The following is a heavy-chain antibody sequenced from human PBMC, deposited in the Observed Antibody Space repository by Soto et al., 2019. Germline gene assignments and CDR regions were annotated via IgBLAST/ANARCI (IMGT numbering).Heavy chain of an antibody. CDR2: IYYSGST. Sequence: ETLSLTCTVSGGSISSYYWSWIRQPPGKGLEWIGYIYYSGSTNYNPSLKSRVTISVDTSKNQFSLKLSSVTAADTAVYYCARAVGNGYNTIVDAFDIWGQGTMVTVSS. D-gene: IGHD5-12*01. J-gene: IGHJ3*02. CDR3: ARAVGNGYNTIVDAFDI. CDR1: GGSISSYY. V-gene: IGHV4-59*01.